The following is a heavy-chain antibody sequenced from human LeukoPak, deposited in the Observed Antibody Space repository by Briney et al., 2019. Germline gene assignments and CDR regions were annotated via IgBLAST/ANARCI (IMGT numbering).Heavy chain of an antibody. Sequence: SETPSLTCSVPRGLLTTAIQCSASTSQPPRNGLGWLASIYYNGITYYNASFETRAPIPVATSRNQFSLRLRSVSAADTSVYYCARQPPVKRGAVALNFDYWGQGALVTVSS. V-gene: IGHV4-39*01. CDR1: RGLLTTAIQC. D-gene: IGHD6-19*01. CDR2: IYYNGIT. CDR3: ARQPPVKRGAVALNFDY. J-gene: IGHJ4*02.